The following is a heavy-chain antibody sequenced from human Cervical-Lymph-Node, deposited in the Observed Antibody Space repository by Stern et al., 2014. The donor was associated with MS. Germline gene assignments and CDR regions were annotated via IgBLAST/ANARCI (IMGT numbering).Heavy chain of an antibody. V-gene: IGHV1-46*01. CDR3: ARDVARKHYFDS. J-gene: IGHJ4*02. CDR1: GYTFTSHY. CDR2: INPSTGNS. D-gene: IGHD2-21*01. Sequence: QVQLVQSGPEVKKPGASVRVSCTASGYTFTSHYMHWVRQAPGQGLEWMGLINPSTGNSIYAQRFQGRVAMTRDTSSTLVLLELSSLTSEETALYYCARDVARKHYFDSWGQGTLVTVSS.